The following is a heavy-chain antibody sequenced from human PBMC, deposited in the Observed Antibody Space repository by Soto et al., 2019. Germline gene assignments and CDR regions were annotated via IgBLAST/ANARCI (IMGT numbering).Heavy chain of an antibody. CDR3: ARVPHRAARRNYYYYYYMDV. CDR1: GGSISSYY. V-gene: IGHV4-59*08. J-gene: IGHJ6*03. Sequence: SETLSLTCTVSGGSISSYYWSWIRQPPGKGLEWIGYIYYSGSTNYNPSLKSRVTISVDTSKNQFSLKLSSVTAADTAVYYCARVPHRAARRNYYYYYYMDVWGKGTTVTVSS. D-gene: IGHD6-6*01. CDR2: IYYSGST.